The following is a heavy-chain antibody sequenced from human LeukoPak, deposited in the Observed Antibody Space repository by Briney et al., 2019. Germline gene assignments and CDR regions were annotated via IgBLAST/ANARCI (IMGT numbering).Heavy chain of an antibody. CDR1: GGTFSSYA. V-gene: IGHV1-69*05. CDR2: IIPIFGTA. D-gene: IGHD5-24*01. CDR3: ATDGRLESYYYYYGMDV. J-gene: IGHJ6*02. Sequence: SVKVSCKASGGTFSSYAISWVRQAPGQGLEWMGGIIPIFGTANYAQKFQGRVTITTDESTSTAYMELSSLRSEDTAVYYCATDGRLESYYYYYGMDVWGQGTTVTVSS.